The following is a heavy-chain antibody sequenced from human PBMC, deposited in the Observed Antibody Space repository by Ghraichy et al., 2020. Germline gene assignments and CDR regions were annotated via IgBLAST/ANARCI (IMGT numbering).Heavy chain of an antibody. V-gene: IGHV1-18*04. J-gene: IGHJ4*02. CDR1: GYTLTNYG. CDR2: ISAYNANT. Sequence: ASVKVSCKASGYTLTNYGISWVRQAPGQGLEWMGWISAYNANTNYAQKLQGRVTMTTDTSTSTAYMELRSLRSDDTAVYYCARVAYYYDSSGYRYFDYWGQGTRVTVSS. D-gene: IGHD3-22*01. CDR3: ARVAYYYDSSGYRYFDY.